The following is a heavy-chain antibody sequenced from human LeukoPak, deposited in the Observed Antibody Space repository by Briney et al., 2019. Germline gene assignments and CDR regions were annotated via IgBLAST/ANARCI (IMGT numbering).Heavy chain of an antibody. Sequence: PSETLSLTCTVSSGSISTSNYYWGWVRQPPGKALEWIGNIFYSGSTYYSPSLKSRVTISLDTSRNQFSLKLNSVTAADTAVYYCARIDFWSGYPIDYWGQGTLVTVSS. CDR3: ARIDFWSGYPIDY. V-gene: IGHV4-39*07. D-gene: IGHD3-3*01. CDR1: SGSISTSNYY. CDR2: IFYSGST. J-gene: IGHJ4*02.